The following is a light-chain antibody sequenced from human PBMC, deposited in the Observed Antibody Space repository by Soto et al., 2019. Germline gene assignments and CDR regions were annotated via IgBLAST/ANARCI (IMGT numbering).Light chain of an antibody. V-gene: IGKV3-20*01. CDR1: VSLSNTY. CDR2: AAS. CDR3: QQYGGSPMYT. Sequence: IVLTQSPGTLSLSPGERATLSCRASVSLSNTYLAWYQQKPGQAPRLLLYAASTRATGIPDRFSGSGSETDFTLTISRVEPEDFAVYYCQQYGGSPMYTFGQGTKLEIK. J-gene: IGKJ2*01.